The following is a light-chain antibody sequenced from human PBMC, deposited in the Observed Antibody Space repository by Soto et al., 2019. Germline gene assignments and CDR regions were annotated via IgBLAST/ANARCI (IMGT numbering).Light chain of an antibody. CDR1: SSDVGSYNM. Sequence: QSALTQPASVSGSPGQSITISCTGTSSDVGSYNMVSWYQQHPSKAPKLMIYEDNKRPSGVSNRFSGSKSGNTASLRISGLQAEDEADYYCCSYVGSSSWVFGGGTKLTVL. CDR2: EDN. V-gene: IGLV2-23*01. CDR3: CSYVGSSSWV. J-gene: IGLJ3*02.